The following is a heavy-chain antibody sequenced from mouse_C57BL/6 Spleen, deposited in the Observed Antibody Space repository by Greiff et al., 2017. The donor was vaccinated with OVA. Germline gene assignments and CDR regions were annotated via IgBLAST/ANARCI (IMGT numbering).Heavy chain of an antibody. Sequence: VKLVESGGGLVKPGGSLKLSCAASGFTFSDYGMHWVRQASEKGLEWVAYISSGSSTIYYADTVKGRFTISRDNAKNTLFLQMTSLRSEDTAMYYCARPFITTVVAGFDYWGQGTTLTVSS. CDR2: ISSGSSTI. D-gene: IGHD1-1*01. CDR1: GFTFSDYG. CDR3: ARPFITTVVAGFDY. V-gene: IGHV5-17*01. J-gene: IGHJ2*01.